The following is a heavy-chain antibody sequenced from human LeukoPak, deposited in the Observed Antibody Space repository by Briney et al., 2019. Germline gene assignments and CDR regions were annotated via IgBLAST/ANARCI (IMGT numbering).Heavy chain of an antibody. Sequence: GGSLRLSCVASGFSFTTHAMGWVRQAPGKGLEWVSGISWNSGSIGYADSVKGRFTISRDNAKNSLYLQMNSLRAEDTALYYCAKDMGPTMVRGVIGYWGQGTLVTVSS. CDR1: GFSFTTHA. CDR3: AKDMGPTMVRGVIGY. CDR2: ISWNSGSI. V-gene: IGHV3-9*01. D-gene: IGHD3-10*01. J-gene: IGHJ4*02.